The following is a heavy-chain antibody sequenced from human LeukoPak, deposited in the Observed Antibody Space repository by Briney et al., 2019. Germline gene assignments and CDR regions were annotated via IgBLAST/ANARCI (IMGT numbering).Heavy chain of an antibody. CDR2: IIPILGIA. V-gene: IGHV1-69*04. CDR3: ASSSALVFDL. D-gene: IGHD6-6*01. CDR1: GGTFSSYA. J-gene: IGHJ2*01. Sequence: ASVKVSCKASGGTFSSYAISWVRQAPGQGLEWMGRIIPILGIANYAQKFQGRVTITAGKSTSTACMELSSLRSEDTAVYYCASSSALVFDLWGRGTLVTVSS.